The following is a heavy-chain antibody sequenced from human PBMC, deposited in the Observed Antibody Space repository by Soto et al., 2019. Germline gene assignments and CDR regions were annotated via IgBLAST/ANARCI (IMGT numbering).Heavy chain of an antibody. CDR3: VSPEGYYDSSGYTLDY. CDR1: GGSFSTYY. V-gene: IGHV4-39*01. D-gene: IGHD3-22*01. J-gene: IGHJ4*02. CDR2: MFYSGNT. Sequence: PSETLSLTCAVYGGSFSTYYWGWIRQPPGKGLEWTGSMFYSGNTYYNPSLKSRVTLSIDTSKNQFSLKLNSVTAADTALYYCVSPEGYYDSSGYTLDYWGQGTLVTVSS.